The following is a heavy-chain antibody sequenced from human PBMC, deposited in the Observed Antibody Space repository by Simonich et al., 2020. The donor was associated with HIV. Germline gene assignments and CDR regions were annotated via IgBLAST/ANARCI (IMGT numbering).Heavy chain of an antibody. CDR3: ARGFYQRLYYFDY. CDR1: GGSFSCYY. V-gene: IGHV4-34*01. CDR2: INHSGGT. J-gene: IGHJ4*02. D-gene: IGHD2-2*01. Sequence: QVQLQQWGAGLLKPSETLSLTCAVYGGSFSCYYWSWIRQPPGKGLEWIGEINHSGGTNYNPSLKSRGTISVDTSKNQFSLKLSSVTAADTAVYYCARGFYQRLYYFDYWGQGTLVTVSS.